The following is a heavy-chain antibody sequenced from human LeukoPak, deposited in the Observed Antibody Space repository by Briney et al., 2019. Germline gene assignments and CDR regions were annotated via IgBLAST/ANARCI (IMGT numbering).Heavy chain of an antibody. D-gene: IGHD3-10*01. V-gene: IGHV1-46*01. CDR2: INPSGGST. J-gene: IGHJ6*03. CDR3: ATDGRGQHYYYYYMDV. Sequence: GASVKVSCKASGYTFTSYYMHWVRQAPGQGLEWMGIINPSGGSTSYAQKFQGRVTMTRDMSTSTVYMELSSLRSEDTAVYYCATDGRGQHYYYYYMDVWGKGTTVTVSS. CDR1: GYTFTSYY.